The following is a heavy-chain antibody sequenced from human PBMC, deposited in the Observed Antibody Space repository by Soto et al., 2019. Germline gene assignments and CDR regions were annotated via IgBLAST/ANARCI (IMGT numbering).Heavy chain of an antibody. V-gene: IGHV3-30-3*02. J-gene: IGHJ1*01. Sequence: GWSLRLSCVASVFTFSSYALHWVRQAPGKGLEWVALISNDGMNTFYADSVKGRMTVSRDKAEKTMYLQMNSLTAEDTAVYYCAKGLRFMEHWGQGTVVTVSS. CDR2: ISNDGMNT. CDR1: VFTFSSYA. CDR3: AKGLRFMEH. D-gene: IGHD1-1*01.